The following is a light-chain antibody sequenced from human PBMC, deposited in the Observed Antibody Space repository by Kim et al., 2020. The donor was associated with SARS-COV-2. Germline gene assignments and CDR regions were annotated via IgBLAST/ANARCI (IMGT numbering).Light chain of an antibody. V-gene: IGKV1-5*03. J-gene: IGKJ1*01. Sequence: SASVGDSVTLTCRANQSIDDWLAWYQQKPGKAPKVLIYKASTLESGVPSRFSGSGSGSEFTLTISGLQPDDFATYYCQQYSTIWAFGQGTKVDIK. CDR2: KAS. CDR3: QQYSTIWA. CDR1: QSIDDW.